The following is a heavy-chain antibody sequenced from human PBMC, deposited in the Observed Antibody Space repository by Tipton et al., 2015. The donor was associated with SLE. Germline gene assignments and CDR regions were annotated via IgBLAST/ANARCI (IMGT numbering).Heavy chain of an antibody. Sequence: TLSLTCTVSGGSISSYYWTWIRQSPVKGLELIGYIYNSGSTNYNPSLKSRVTISADTSRNQFSLRLSSVTAADTAIYYCARLREATGLFSKRGWLDPWGQGNLVTVSS. D-gene: IGHD5-12*01. V-gene: IGHV4-4*09. J-gene: IGHJ5*02. CDR1: GGSISSYY. CDR3: ARLREATGLFSKRGWLDP. CDR2: IYNSGST.